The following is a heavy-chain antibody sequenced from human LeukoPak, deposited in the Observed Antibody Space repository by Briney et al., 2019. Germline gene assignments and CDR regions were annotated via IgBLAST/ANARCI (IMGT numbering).Heavy chain of an antibody. Sequence: SETLSLACAVYGGSFSGYYWSWIRQSPGKGLEWIGEINHSGSTNYNPSLKSRVTISVDTSKNQFSLKLSSVTAADTAVYYCARFDFWSGYDYWGQGTLVTVSS. V-gene: IGHV4-34*01. CDR2: INHSGST. CDR1: GGSFSGYY. CDR3: ARFDFWSGYDY. D-gene: IGHD3-3*01. J-gene: IGHJ4*02.